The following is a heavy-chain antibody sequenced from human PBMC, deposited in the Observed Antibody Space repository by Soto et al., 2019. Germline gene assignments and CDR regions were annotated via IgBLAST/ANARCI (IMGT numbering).Heavy chain of an antibody. Sequence: LRLSCAASGFRVPSNYMPWVRQAPGKGLECVSVIYAGGNTYYPDSVKGRFTISSDNSKNTLFLQMNNLRAEDTAVYYCARVTTFYDILTSSYALNYFDYWGQGTRVTVSS. V-gene: IGHV3-53*01. CDR3: ARVTTFYDILTSSYALNYFDY. D-gene: IGHD3-9*01. CDR2: IYAGGNT. CDR1: GFRVPSNY. J-gene: IGHJ4*02.